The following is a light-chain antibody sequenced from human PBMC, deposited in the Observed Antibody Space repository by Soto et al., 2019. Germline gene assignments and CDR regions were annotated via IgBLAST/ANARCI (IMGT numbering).Light chain of an antibody. V-gene: IGKV1-39*01. Sequence: DIHMTPSPSTLPASVGDRVTITCRASQSISIYLNWYQLKPGKAPNLLMYGASYLKSGVPTRFSGSASGTDFTLTINRLEPEDFAVYYCQLYGISPHFGQGTRLEI. CDR3: QLYGISPH. J-gene: IGKJ5*01. CDR1: QSISIY. CDR2: GAS.